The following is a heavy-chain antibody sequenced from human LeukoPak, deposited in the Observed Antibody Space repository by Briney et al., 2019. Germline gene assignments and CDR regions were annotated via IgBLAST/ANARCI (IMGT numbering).Heavy chain of an antibody. D-gene: IGHD2-2*01. Sequence: GGSLRLSCAASGFTFDDYAMHWIRQAPGKGLEWVSGISWNSGSIGYADSVKGRFTISRDNAKNSLYLQMNSLRAEDTALYYCAKGPLVPAAAFPYDMDVWGQGTTVTVSS. CDR2: ISWNSGSI. CDR1: GFTFDDYA. V-gene: IGHV3-9*01. J-gene: IGHJ6*02. CDR3: AKGPLVPAAAFPYDMDV.